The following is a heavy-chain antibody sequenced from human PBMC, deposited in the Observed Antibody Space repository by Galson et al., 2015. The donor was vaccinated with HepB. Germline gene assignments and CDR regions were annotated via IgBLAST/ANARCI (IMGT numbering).Heavy chain of an antibody. CDR2: IYSGGST. V-gene: IGHV3-53*01. Sequence: SLRLSCATSGFTVSSDYKSWVRQAPGKGLEWVSVIYSGGSTYYADSVKGRFTISRDNYKNTLYLQMNSLRAEDTAVYYCARERATYDYYYYMDVWAKVTTVTVSS. J-gene: IGHJ6*03. CDR1: GFTVSSDY. CDR3: ARERATYDYYYYMDV.